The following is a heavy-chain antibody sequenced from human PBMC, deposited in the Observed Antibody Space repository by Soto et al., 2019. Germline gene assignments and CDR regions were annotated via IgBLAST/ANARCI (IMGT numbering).Heavy chain of an antibody. J-gene: IGHJ6*02. CDR2: ISGSGGST. Sequence: EVQLVESGGGLVKPGGSLRLSCAASGFTFSSYSMNWVRQAPGKGLEWVSAISGSGGSTYYADSVKGRFTISRDNSKNTLYLQMNSLRVEDTAVYYCASTSRAFFYYGMDVWGQGTTVTVSS. CDR3: ASTSRAFFYYGMDV. CDR1: GFTFSSYS. D-gene: IGHD3-10*01. V-gene: IGHV3-23*04.